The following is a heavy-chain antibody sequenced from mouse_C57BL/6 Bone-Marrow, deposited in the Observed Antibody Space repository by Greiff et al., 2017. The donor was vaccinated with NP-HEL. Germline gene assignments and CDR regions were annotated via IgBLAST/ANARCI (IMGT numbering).Heavy chain of an antibody. CDR3: AIYSKYYGSSYHYWYFDV. D-gene: IGHD1-1*01. CDR1: GYTFTDYY. V-gene: IGHV1-26*01. CDR2: INPNNGGT. Sequence: EVQLQQSGPVLVKPGASVKISCKASGYTFTDYYMNWVKQSHGKSLEWIGDINPNNGGTSYNQKFKGKATLTVDKSSSPAYMELRSLTSEDSAVYYCAIYSKYYGSSYHYWYFDVWGTGTTVTVSS. J-gene: IGHJ1*03.